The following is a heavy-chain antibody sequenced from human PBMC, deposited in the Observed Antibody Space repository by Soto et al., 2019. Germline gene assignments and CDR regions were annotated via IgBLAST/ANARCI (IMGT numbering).Heavy chain of an antibody. J-gene: IGHJ3*02. CDR1: GFTFSSYA. CDR2: ISGSGGST. D-gene: IGHD3-10*01. CDR3: AKLTGWFGAFDI. Sequence: GSLRLSCAASGFTFSSYAMSWVRQAPGKGLEWVSAISGSGGSTYYADSVKGRFTISRDNSKNTLYLQMNSLRAEDTAVYYCAKLTGWFGAFDIWGQGTMVTVSS. V-gene: IGHV3-23*01.